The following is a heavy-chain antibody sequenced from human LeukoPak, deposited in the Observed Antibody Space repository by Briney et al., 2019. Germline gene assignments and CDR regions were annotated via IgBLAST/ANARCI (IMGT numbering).Heavy chain of an antibody. Sequence: PGGSLRLSCAASGFTFSSYSMNWVRQAPGKGLKWVSSISSSSSYIYYADSVKGRFTISRDNAKNSLYLQMNSLRAEDTAVYYCARDLTSGSSWYGDFDYWGQGTLVTVSS. CDR1: GFTFSSYS. CDR2: ISSSSSYI. D-gene: IGHD6-13*01. V-gene: IGHV3-21*01. CDR3: ARDLTSGSSWYGDFDY. J-gene: IGHJ4*02.